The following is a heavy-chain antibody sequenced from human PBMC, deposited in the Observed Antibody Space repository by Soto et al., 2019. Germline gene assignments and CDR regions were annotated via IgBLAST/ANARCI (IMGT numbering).Heavy chain of an antibody. J-gene: IGHJ4*02. CDR1: GGSISSSSYY. CDR3: ARGGQLGGGSDY. CDR2: IYYSGST. V-gene: IGHV4-39*01. D-gene: IGHD6-6*01. Sequence: QLQLQESGPGLVKPSETLSLTCTVSGGSISSSSYYWGWIRQPPGKGLEWIGSIYYSGSTYYNPSLKSRVTISVDTSKNQFSLKLSSVTAADTAVYYCARGGQLGGGSDYWGQGTLVTVSS.